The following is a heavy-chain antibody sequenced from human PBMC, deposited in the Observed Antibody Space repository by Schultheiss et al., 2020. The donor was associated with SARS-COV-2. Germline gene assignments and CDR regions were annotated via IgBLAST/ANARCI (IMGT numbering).Heavy chain of an antibody. D-gene: IGHD2-21*02. CDR1: GSFISSDYY. Sequence: SQTLSLTCAVSGSFISSDYYWGWIRHPPGKGLEWIGSIYYSGSTYYNPSLKSRVTKSVDTSKNQLSLKRSSVSAADTAVYYWAQPNAYCGGYCYSHDAFDIWGEGRMVTV. CDR2: IYYSGST. V-gene: IGHV4-38-2*01. CDR3: AQPNAYCGGYCYSHDAFDI. J-gene: IGHJ3*02.